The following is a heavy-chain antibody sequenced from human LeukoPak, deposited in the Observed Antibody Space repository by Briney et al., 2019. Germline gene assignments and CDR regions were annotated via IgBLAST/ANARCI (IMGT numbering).Heavy chain of an antibody. J-gene: IGHJ4*02. CDR1: GFSFSGYW. Sequence: PGGSLRLSCAASGFSFSGYWMRWVRQAPGTGLEWVANINPAGGETYYVEPVKGRFSISRANAKNLVYLQMNSLRAEDTAVYHCARFGYVAAVDVWGQGTPVTVSS. CDR2: INPAGGET. V-gene: IGHV3-7*01. CDR3: ARFGYVAAVDV. D-gene: IGHD2-15*01.